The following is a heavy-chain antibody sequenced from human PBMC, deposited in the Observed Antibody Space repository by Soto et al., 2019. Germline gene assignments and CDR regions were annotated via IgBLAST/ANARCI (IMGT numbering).Heavy chain of an antibody. CDR3: AKDLPASPRGMDV. CDR1: GFTFSRYA. J-gene: IGHJ6*02. Sequence: GGSLRLSCSASGFTFSRYAMHWVRQAPWKGLEYVSGINSKGGSTYDADSVKGRFIISRDNTRNTLNLQVNSLRGEDTAVYYCAKDLPASPRGMDVWGQGT. CDR2: INSKGGST. V-gene: IGHV3-64D*06.